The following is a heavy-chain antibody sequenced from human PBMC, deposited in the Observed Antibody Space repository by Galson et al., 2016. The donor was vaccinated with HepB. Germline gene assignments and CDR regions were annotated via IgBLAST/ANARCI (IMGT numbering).Heavy chain of an antibody. Sequence: ETLSLTCTVSGGSISSSSYYWGWIRQPPGKGLEWIGTIYYSGSTSYNPSLKSRVTISVDTSKNQFSLKLTSVAAADTAVYYCARRIAVAGSHIGYWGQGTLVTVSS. D-gene: IGHD6-19*01. CDR3: ARRIAVAGSHIGY. J-gene: IGHJ4*02. CDR2: IYYSGST. V-gene: IGHV4-39*01. CDR1: GGSISSSSYY.